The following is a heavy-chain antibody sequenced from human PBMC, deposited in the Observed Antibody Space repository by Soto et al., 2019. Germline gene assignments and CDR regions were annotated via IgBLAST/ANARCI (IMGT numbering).Heavy chain of an antibody. J-gene: IGHJ6*02. CDR2: IKSKTDDGTT. V-gene: IGHV3-15*01. D-gene: IGHD2-2*01. Sequence: GGSLRLSCTVSGFTFSNAWMTWVRQAPGKGLEWVGRIKSKTDDGTTDYAAPVKGRFTISRDDSRNTLYLQMNSLKTEDTAVYYCTTDSSSWAYYYFYCMDAWGQGTTVTVSS. CDR1: GFTFSNAW. CDR3: TTDSSSWAYYYFYCMDA.